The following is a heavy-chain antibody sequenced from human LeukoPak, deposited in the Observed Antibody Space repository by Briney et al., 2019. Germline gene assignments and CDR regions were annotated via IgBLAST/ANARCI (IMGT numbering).Heavy chain of an antibody. CDR1: GGSFSGYY. CDR2: INHSGST. Sequence: PSETLSLTCAVYGGSFSGYYWSWIRQPPGKGLEWIGEINHSGSTNYNPSLKSRVTIPVDTSKNQFSLKLSSVTAADTAVYYCARAQRIAVAGLYFDYWGQGTLVTVSS. D-gene: IGHD6-19*01. V-gene: IGHV4-34*01. J-gene: IGHJ4*02. CDR3: ARAQRIAVAGLYFDY.